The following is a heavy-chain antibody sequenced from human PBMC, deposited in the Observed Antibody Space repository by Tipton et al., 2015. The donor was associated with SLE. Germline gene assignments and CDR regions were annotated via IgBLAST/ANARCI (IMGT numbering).Heavy chain of an antibody. J-gene: IGHJ6*02. D-gene: IGHD6-13*01. CDR1: GGSFSGYY. V-gene: IGHV4-34*01. Sequence: TLSLTCAVYGGSFSGYYWSWIRQPPGKGLEWIGEIYHSASTNYNPSLKSRVTISVDTSKNQFSLKLSSVTAADTAVYYCASGYSSTWYGMDVWGQGTTVTVSS. CDR2: IYHSAST. CDR3: ASGYSSTWYGMDV.